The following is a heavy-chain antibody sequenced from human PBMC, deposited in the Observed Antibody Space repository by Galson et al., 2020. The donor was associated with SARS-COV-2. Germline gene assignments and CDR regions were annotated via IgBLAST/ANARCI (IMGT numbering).Heavy chain of an antibody. Sequence: GGSLRLSCAASGVTFSSYAMHWVRQAPGKGLEWVAVISYDGSNKYYADSVKGRFTISRDNSKNTLYLQMNSLRAEDTAVYYCAAHRGYSSGWYDHYYYGMDVWGQGTTVTVSS. V-gene: IGHV3-30*04. J-gene: IGHJ6*02. D-gene: IGHD6-19*01. CDR2: ISYDGSNK. CDR3: AAHRGYSSGWYDHYYYGMDV. CDR1: GVTFSSYA.